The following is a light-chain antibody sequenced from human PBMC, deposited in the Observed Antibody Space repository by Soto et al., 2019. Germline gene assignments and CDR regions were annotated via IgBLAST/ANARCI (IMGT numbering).Light chain of an antibody. V-gene: IGLV1-44*01. CDR1: GSSIGTNT. CDR2: GDN. CDR3: AAWDGSLNNVL. Sequence: QSVLTQPPSASGTPGQRVTISCSGSGSSIGTNTVNWYRQLPGTAPKLLIYGDNQRPSGVPDRFSGSKSGTSASLAISGLQSEDEADYSCAAWDGSLNNVLFGGWTKLTVL. J-gene: IGLJ2*01.